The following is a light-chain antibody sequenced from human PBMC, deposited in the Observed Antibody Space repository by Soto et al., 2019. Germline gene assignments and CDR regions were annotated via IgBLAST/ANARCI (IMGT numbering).Light chain of an antibody. CDR3: QQYGSSPYT. V-gene: IGKV3-20*01. J-gene: IGKJ2*01. CDR1: QSVSSSY. CDR2: GAS. Sequence: EIVLTQSPGTLSLSPGERATLSCRASQSVSSSYLAWYQQKPGQAPRLLIYGASSRATGIPDRFSGSGSVTDFTLTISRLDPEDFAVYYCQQYGSSPYTFGQGAKLEIK.